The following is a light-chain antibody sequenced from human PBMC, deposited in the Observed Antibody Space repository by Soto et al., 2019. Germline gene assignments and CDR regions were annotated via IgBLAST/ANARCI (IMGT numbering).Light chain of an antibody. Sequence: QSALTQPASVSGSPGQSITISCTGSSSDVGGYNYVSWYQHHPGKAPKVMIYEVSNRPSGVSNRFSGSKSGNTASLTISGLLAEDEADYYCSSYTSSSALDVFGTGTKLTVL. V-gene: IGLV2-14*01. CDR1: SSDVGGYNY. CDR3: SSYTSSSALDV. J-gene: IGLJ1*01. CDR2: EVS.